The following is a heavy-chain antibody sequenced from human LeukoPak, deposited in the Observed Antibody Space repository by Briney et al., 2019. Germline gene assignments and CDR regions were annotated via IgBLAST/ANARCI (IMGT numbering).Heavy chain of an antibody. Sequence: GRSLRLSCAASGFTFDDYAMHWVRQAPGKGLEWGSGISWNSGSIGYADSVKGRFTIYRDNAKNSLYLQMNSLRAEDPALYYCAKSREYYYYYGMDVWGQGTTVTVSS. CDR3: AKSREYYYYYGMDV. CDR2: ISWNSGSI. CDR1: GFTFDDYA. V-gene: IGHV3-9*01. J-gene: IGHJ6*02.